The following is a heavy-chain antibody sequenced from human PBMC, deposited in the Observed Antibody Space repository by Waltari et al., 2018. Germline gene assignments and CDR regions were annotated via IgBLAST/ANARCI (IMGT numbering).Heavy chain of an antibody. Sequence: EEQLVAPGGGFVQPGGSLRLSCAASGFSFSRYWMHWVRQAPEKGLVFVARIQSVGIDTTYADSMKGRFTTSRDKALNTLYLQRSGLRVEDTAMYYCARGGFDHAFDIWAQGTMVTVSS. V-gene: IGHV3-74*03. CDR1: GFSFSRYW. CDR2: IQSVGIDT. J-gene: IGHJ3*02. CDR3: ARGGFDHAFDI. D-gene: IGHD3-16*01.